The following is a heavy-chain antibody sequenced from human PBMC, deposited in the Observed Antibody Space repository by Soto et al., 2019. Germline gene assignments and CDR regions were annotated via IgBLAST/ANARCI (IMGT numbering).Heavy chain of an antibody. CDR1: GGSISSGGYS. D-gene: IGHD3-22*01. CDR3: AGSGYYHTSGMDV. CDR2: IYHSGST. V-gene: IGHV4-30-2*01. J-gene: IGHJ6*02. Sequence: QLQLQESGSGLVKPSQTLSLTCAVSGGSISSGGYSWSWIRQPPGKGLEWIGYIYHSGSTYYNPPIKRRGTLSVDSATSQSSLKRSSVTAAYTAMDYCAGSGYYHTSGMDVWGLGTTVTVSS.